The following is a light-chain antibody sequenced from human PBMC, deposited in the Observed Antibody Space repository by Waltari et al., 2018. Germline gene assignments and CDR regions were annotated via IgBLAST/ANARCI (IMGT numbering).Light chain of an antibody. CDR2: DAF. Sequence: EIVLTQSPATLSLSPGERATLSCRASQNIDIYLAWYQQKPGQAPGLLIYDAFYRATGIPARFSGSGSGTDFTLTISSLEPEDVAVYSCQQRYSWPLTFGGGTKVQFK. CDR1: QNIDIY. J-gene: IGKJ4*01. CDR3: QQRYSWPLT. V-gene: IGKV3-11*01.